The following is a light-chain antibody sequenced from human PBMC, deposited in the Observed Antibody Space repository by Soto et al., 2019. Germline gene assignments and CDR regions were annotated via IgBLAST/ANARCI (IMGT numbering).Light chain of an antibody. CDR2: EAS. V-gene: IGKV1-9*01. CDR1: HDISTY. Sequence: DIQLTQSPSLLSASVGDRVTITCRASHDISTYLAWYQQKPGKAPKLMIYEASTLQSGVPPRFSGSGSGTEFTLTISSLQPEDFATYYCLQNNSYPVTFGQGTKVDIK. CDR3: LQNNSYPVT. J-gene: IGKJ1*01.